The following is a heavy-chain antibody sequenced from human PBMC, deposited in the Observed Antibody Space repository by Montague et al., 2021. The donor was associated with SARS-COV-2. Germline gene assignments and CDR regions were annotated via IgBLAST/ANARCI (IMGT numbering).Heavy chain of an antibody. CDR1: GFTFSSYE. J-gene: IGHJ2*01. CDR3: AREGDSYYYGSGSYFNWYFDL. D-gene: IGHD3-10*01. CDR2: ISSSGSTI. V-gene: IGHV3-48*03. Sequence: SLRLSCAASGFTFSSYEMNWVRQAPGKGLEWVSYISSSGSTIYYADSVKGRSTISRDNAKNSLYLQMNSLRAEDTAVYYCAREGDSYYYGSGSYFNWYFDLWGRGTLVTVSS.